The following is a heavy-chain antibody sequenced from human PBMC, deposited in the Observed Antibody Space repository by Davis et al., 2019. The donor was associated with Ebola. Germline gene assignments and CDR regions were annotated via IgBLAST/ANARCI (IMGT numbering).Heavy chain of an antibody. Sequence: PGGSLRLSCAASGFTFSSYDMHWVRQATGKGLEWVSAIGSTGDTYYPGSVKGRFTISRENAKDSLYLQMNSLRAGDTAVYYCARGQEGFRFGSMDVWGKGTTVTVSS. D-gene: IGHD3-16*01. V-gene: IGHV3-13*01. J-gene: IGHJ6*04. CDR2: IGSTGDT. CDR1: GFTFSSYD. CDR3: ARGQEGFRFGSMDV.